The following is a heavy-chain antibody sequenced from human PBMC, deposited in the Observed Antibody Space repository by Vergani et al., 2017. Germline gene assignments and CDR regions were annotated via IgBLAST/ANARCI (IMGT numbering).Heavy chain of an antibody. D-gene: IGHD6-19*01. J-gene: IGHJ4*02. CDR1: GFTFSSYS. CDR2: ISTTSDTI. CDR3: ARSLVAGKGGY. Sequence: EVQLLESGGGLVQPGGSLRLSCAASGFTFSSYSMNWVRQAPGKGPEWISYISTTSDTIYYADSVRGRFTISRDNAKNSLYLEMNSLRVEDTAVYFCARSLVAGKGGYWGQGTRVAVSS. V-gene: IGHV3-48*01.